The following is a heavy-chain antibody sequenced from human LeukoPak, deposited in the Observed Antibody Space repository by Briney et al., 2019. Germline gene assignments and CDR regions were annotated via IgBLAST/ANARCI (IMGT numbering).Heavy chain of an antibody. Sequence: SETLSLTCAVYGGSFSGYYWSWIRQPPGKGLEWIGEINHSGSTNYNPSLKSRVTISVDTSKNQFSLKLSSVTAADTAVYYCARRGRNYYYMDVWGKGTTVTISS. CDR2: INHSGST. D-gene: IGHD2-15*01. J-gene: IGHJ6*03. CDR1: GGSFSGYY. CDR3: ARRGRNYYYMDV. V-gene: IGHV4-34*01.